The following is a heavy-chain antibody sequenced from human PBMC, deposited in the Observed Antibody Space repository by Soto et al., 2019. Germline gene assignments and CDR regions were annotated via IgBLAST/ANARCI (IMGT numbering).Heavy chain of an antibody. CDR3: ARQYHSSGYWFDY. V-gene: IGHV4-31*03. D-gene: IGHD3-22*01. CDR1: GGSISSDSYY. J-gene: IGHJ4*02. CDR2: IYYSGST. Sequence: SETLSLTCTVSGGSISSDSYYWTWIRQHPGKGLEWIGYIYYSGSTYYNPSLKSRITMSLDTSKNQFSLKLSSVTAADTAVYYCARQYHSSGYWFDYWGQGTLVTVSS.